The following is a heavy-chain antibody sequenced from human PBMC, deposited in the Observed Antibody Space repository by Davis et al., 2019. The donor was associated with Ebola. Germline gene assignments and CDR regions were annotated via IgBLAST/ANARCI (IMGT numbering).Heavy chain of an antibody. Sequence: MPSETLSLTCTVSGGSISSSSYYWGWIRQPPGKGLEWIGEINHSGSTNYNPSLKSRVTISVDTSKNQFSLKLSSVTAADTAVYYCARVRYYGSGSPIDYWGQGTLVTVSS. V-gene: IGHV4-39*07. J-gene: IGHJ4*02. CDR2: INHSGST. CDR3: ARVRYYGSGSPIDY. CDR1: GGSISSSSYY. D-gene: IGHD3-10*01.